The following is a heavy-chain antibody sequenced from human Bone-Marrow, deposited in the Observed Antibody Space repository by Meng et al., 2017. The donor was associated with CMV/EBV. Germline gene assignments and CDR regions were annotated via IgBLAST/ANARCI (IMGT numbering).Heavy chain of an antibody. D-gene: IGHD6-6*01. CDR3: ARDSKGAAPGYYYGMDV. V-gene: IGHV4-59*01. Sequence: GSLRLSCTVSGGSISSYYWSWIRQPPGKGLEWIGYIYYSGSTNYNPSLKSRVTMTTDTSTSTAYMELRSLRSDDTAVYYCARDSKGAAPGYYYGMDVWGQGTTVTVSS. CDR1: GGSISSYY. CDR2: IYYSGST. J-gene: IGHJ6*02.